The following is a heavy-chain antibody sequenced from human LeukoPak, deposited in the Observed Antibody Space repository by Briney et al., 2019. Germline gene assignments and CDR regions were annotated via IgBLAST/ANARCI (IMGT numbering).Heavy chain of an antibody. D-gene: IGHD4-23*01. Sequence: GGSLRLSCAASGFTLRDYYMSWIRQAPGKGLEWGSYIGGHGSTVCYADFVRGRFTISRDNAKNQLFVQMNSLRAEHTAVYYCARDRGNSDPGDWFDSWGQGTLVTVSS. V-gene: IGHV3-11*01. J-gene: IGHJ5*01. CDR1: GFTLRDYY. CDR3: ARDRGNSDPGDWFDS. CDR2: IGGHGSTV.